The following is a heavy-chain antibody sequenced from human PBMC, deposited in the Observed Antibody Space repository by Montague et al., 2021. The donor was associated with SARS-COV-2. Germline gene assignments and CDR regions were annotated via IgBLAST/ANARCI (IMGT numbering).Heavy chain of an antibody. CDR1: GGSMSDHY. D-gene: IGHD3-10*01. CDR3: ARAVSVRRAGNWFDP. CDR2: IYYSGGI. J-gene: IGHJ5*02. V-gene: IGHV4-59*11. Sequence: SETLSLTCTVSGGSMSDHYWAWIRQPPGKGLEWLAYIYYSGGINSNSSLKSRVPMSVDTSKNQFSLKLTSVTAADTAVYYCARAVSVRRAGNWFDPWGQGTLVTVSS.